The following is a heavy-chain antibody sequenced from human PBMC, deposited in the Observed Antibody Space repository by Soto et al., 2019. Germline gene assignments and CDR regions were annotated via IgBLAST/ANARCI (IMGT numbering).Heavy chain of an antibody. CDR2: IYYSGST. CDR1: GGSVSSGSYY. Sequence: SETLSLTCTVSGGSVSSGSYYWSWIRQPPGKGLEWIGYIYYSGSTNYNPSLKSRVTISVDTSKNQFSLKLSSVTAADTAVYYCARAFKENWFDPWGQGTLVTVSS. CDR3: ARAFKENWFDP. J-gene: IGHJ5*02. V-gene: IGHV4-61*01.